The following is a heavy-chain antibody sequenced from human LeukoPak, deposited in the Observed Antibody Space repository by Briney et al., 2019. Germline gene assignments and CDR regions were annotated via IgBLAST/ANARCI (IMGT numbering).Heavy chain of an antibody. CDR3: ARDKWELDYGDSFDD. CDR2: INPNSGGT. D-gene: IGHD4-17*01. V-gene: IGHV1-2*02. Sequence: ASVKVTCKVSGYTLTGYYMARVRQAPGQGLEWMGWINPNSGGTNYAQKFQGRVTMTWDTSISTAYMELSRLRSDDTAVYYCARDKWELDYGDSFDDCGQGTLVTVSS. J-gene: IGHJ4*02. CDR1: GYTLTGYY.